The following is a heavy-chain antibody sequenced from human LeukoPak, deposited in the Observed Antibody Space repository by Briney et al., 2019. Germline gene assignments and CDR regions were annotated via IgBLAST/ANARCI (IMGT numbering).Heavy chain of an antibody. J-gene: IGHJ4*02. Sequence: GALRLSCVASGFTFSSSRMHWVRQAPGKGLVWVSGINSDGSSTDYADSVKGRFTISRDNARNTLYLQMNSLRAEDTALYYCASELFLGYWGQGTLVTVSS. V-gene: IGHV3-74*01. CDR3: ASELFLGY. CDR1: GFTFSSSR. CDR2: INSDGSST. D-gene: IGHD2-21*01.